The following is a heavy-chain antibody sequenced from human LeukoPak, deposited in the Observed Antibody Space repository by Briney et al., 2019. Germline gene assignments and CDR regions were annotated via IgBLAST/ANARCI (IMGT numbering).Heavy chain of an antibody. J-gene: IGHJ4*02. D-gene: IGHD2-8*01. CDR1: GFTFDDYA. V-gene: IGHV3-9*01. Sequence: PGGSLRLSCAASGFTFDDYAMHWVRQAPGKGLEWVSGISWNSGSIGYADSVKGRFTISRDNAKNSLYLQMNNLKTEDTAVYYCSRSPTGNVLDYWGQGTLVTVSS. CDR3: SRSPTGNVLDY. CDR2: ISWNSGSI.